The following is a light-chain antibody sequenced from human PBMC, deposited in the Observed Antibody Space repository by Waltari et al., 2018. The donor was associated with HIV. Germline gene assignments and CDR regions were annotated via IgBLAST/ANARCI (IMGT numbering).Light chain of an antibody. V-gene: IGLV1-47*01. CDR1: SSNIGDSY. J-gene: IGLJ3*02. Sequence: QSALTQPPSTSGTPGQTVTIPCSGSSSNIGDSYVSWYQQLPGTAPKLLIYRNSQRPAGPRDRFSCSTSGTSASLASNDVRSEDEAEYHWAAWDDSLSGSVFGGGTNLTVL. CDR2: RNS. CDR3: AAWDDSLSGSV.